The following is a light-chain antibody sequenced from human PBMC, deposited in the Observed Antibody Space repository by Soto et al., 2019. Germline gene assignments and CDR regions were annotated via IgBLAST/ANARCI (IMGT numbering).Light chain of an antibody. CDR2: AAS. J-gene: IGKJ1*01. Sequence: DIQMTQSPSSLSASVGDRVTITCRASQSISSYLNWYQQKPGKAPKLLIYAASSLQSGVPSRFSGSGSGTDFTLTISSLQPEDFATYYCQQRYRSPQTFRRGTKVNIK. CDR1: QSISSY. V-gene: IGKV1-39*01. CDR3: QQRYRSPQT.